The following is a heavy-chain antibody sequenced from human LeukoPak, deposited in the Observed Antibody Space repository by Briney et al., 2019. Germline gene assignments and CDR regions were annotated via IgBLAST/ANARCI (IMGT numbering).Heavy chain of an antibody. CDR1: GYTFTSYG. CDR2: ISAYNGNT. CDR3: ARSGFNMAAAGTLGYYYYYMDV. D-gene: IGHD6-13*01. V-gene: IGHV1-18*01. Sequence: GASVKVSCKASGYTFTSYGISWVRQAPGQGLEWMGWISAYNGNTNYAQKLQGRVTMTTDTSTSTAYMELRSLRSDDTAVYYCARSGFNMAAAGTLGYYYYYMDVWGKGTTVTVSS. J-gene: IGHJ6*03.